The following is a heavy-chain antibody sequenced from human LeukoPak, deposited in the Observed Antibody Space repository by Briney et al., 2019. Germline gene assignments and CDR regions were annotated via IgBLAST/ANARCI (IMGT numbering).Heavy chain of an antibody. D-gene: IGHD5-18*01. CDR1: GGSFSGYY. J-gene: IGHJ4*02. Sequence: PSETLSLTCAVYGGSFSGYYWSWIRQPPGKGLEWIGEINHSGSTNYNPSLKSRVTISVDTSKNHCSLKLSSVTAADTAVYYFARASQTAMVDYWGQGTLVTVSS. V-gene: IGHV4-34*01. CDR2: INHSGST. CDR3: ARASQTAMVDY.